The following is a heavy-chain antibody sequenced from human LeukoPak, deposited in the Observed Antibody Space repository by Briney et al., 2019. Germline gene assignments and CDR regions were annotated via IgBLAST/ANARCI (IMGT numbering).Heavy chain of an antibody. Sequence: PGGSLRLSCAASGFTVSSNYMSWVRQAPGKGLEWVSVIYSGGSTYYADSAKGRFTISRDNSKNTLYLQMNSLRAEDTAVYYCARESGYYGSGSYYAIDYWGQGTLVTVSS. CDR1: GFTVSSNY. CDR3: ARESGYYGSGSYYAIDY. D-gene: IGHD3-10*01. J-gene: IGHJ4*02. V-gene: IGHV3-53*01. CDR2: IYSGGST.